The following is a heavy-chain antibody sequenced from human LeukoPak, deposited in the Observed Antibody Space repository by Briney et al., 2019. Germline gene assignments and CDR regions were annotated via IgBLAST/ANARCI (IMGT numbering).Heavy chain of an antibody. D-gene: IGHD3-3*01. CDR2: IRGSGGST. CDR1: GFTFSSYA. V-gene: IGHV3-23*01. CDR3: AKGILGAIPTYYCDC. J-gene: IGHJ4*02. Sequence: GGSLRLSCAAAGFTFSSYAMSWVRQAPGKGLEWVSAIRGSGGSTYYADSVKGRFTISRDNSKNTLYLQMNSLRAEDTAVYYCAKGILGAIPTYYCDCWGQGSLVTVSS.